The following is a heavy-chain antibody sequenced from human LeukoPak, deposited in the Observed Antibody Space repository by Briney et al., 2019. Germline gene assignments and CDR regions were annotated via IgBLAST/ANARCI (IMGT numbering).Heavy chain of an antibody. CDR1: GYTFTSYY. Sequence: ASVNVSCKASGYTFTSYYMHWVRQAPGQGLEWMGIINPSGGSTSYAQKFQGRVTMTRDTSTSAVYMELSSLRSEDTAVYYCARDSGDDNGAPYWGQGTLVTVSS. CDR3: ARDSGDDNGAPY. D-gene: IGHD2-8*01. J-gene: IGHJ4*02. CDR2: INPSGGST. V-gene: IGHV1-46*01.